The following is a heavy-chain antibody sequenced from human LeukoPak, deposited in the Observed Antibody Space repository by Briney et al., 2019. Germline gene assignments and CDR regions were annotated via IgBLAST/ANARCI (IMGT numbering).Heavy chain of an antibody. CDR2: ISHSGST. Sequence: KSSETLSLTCAVYGGSFSGYYWSWIRQPPGKGLEWIGEISHSGSTNYNPSLKSRVTISVDTSKNQFSLKLSSVTAADTAVYYCARSRAFGYWGQGTLVTVSS. J-gene: IGHJ4*02. V-gene: IGHV4-34*01. CDR3: ARSRAFGY. D-gene: IGHD3-10*01. CDR1: GGSFSGYY.